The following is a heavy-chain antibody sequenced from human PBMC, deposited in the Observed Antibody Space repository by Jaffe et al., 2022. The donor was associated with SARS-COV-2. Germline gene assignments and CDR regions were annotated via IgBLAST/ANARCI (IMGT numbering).Heavy chain of an antibody. Sequence: QVQLQESGPGLVKPSQTLSLTCTVSGGSISSGDYYWSWIRQPPGKGLEWIGYIYYSGSTYYNPSLKSRVTISVDTSKNQFSLKLSSVTAADTAVYYCARDYGGPTTLKDAFDIWGQGTMVTVSS. J-gene: IGHJ3*02. CDR3: ARDYGGPTTLKDAFDI. V-gene: IGHV4-30-4*01. CDR2: IYYSGST. CDR1: GGSISSGDYY. D-gene: IGHD4-17*01.